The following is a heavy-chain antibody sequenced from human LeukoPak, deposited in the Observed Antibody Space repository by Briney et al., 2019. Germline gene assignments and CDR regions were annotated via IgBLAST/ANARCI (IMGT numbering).Heavy chain of an antibody. D-gene: IGHD3-16*01. Sequence: SQTLSLTCAISGDSVSNNIATWDWIRQSPSRGLEWLGRTYYLSHWIRDYAESVRSRITINPDTSKNQLSMLLNSVRPGDSAVYFCARRGDGNSYYDYWGQGILVTVSS. CDR2: TYYLSHWIR. V-gene: IGHV6-1*01. J-gene: IGHJ4*02. CDR3: ARRGDGNSYYDY. CDR1: GDSVSNNIAT.